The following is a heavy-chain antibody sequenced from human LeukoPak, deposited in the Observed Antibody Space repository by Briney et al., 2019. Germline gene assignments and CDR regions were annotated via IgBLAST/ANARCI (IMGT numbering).Heavy chain of an antibody. V-gene: IGHV3-23*01. CDR3: ASSSWSSEYFHY. CDR1: GFPLRNFD. CDR2: IRGSGGST. Sequence: GGSLRLSCAASGFPLRNFDMSWVRQAPGKGLEWVSAIRGSGGSTYYADSVKGRFTISRDNSKNTLYLQLNSLRAEDTAVYFCASSSWSSEYFHYWGQGTLVTVSS. D-gene: IGHD6-13*01. J-gene: IGHJ1*01.